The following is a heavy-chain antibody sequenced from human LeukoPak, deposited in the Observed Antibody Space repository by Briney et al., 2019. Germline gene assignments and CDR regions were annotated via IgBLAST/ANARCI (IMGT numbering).Heavy chain of an antibody. CDR1: GFTFSSYG. CDR3: AKAPRPGYYYDSSGYFDY. J-gene: IGHJ4*02. CDR2: ISYDGSNK. V-gene: IGHV3-30*18. Sequence: GGSLRLSCAASGFTFSSYGMHWVRQAPGKGLEWVAVISYDGSNKYYADSVKGRSTISRDNSKNTLYLQMNSLRAEDTAVYYCAKAPRPGYYYDSSGYFDYWGQGTLVTVSS. D-gene: IGHD3-22*01.